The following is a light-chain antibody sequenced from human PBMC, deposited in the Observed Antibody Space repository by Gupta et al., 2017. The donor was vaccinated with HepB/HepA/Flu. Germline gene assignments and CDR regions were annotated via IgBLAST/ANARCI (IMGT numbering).Light chain of an antibody. J-gene: IGKJ4*01. CDR2: WAS. Sequence: DLVMTQSPDSLAMSLGERATINCKYSQSVLSTFDYRNYLAWYQQRPGQPPKLLIYWASTRQSGVPGRFSGSGSGTDFTLTISYLQAEDVAVYFCQQDADSPPTFGGGTKVEIK. CDR3: QQDADSPPT. CDR1: QSVLSTFDYRNY. V-gene: IGKV4-1*01.